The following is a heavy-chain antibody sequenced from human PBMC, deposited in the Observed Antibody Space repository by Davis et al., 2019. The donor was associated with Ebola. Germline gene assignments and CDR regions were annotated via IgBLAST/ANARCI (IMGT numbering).Heavy chain of an antibody. CDR2: IFDIGYT. CDR3: ARGKRSLAARPMYYFDY. CDR1: GGSISSAGYS. D-gene: IGHD6-6*01. J-gene: IGHJ4*02. V-gene: IGHV4-30-2*01. Sequence: MPSETLSLTCAVSGGSISSAGYSWNWIRQPPGKGLEWIGYIFDIGYTYYNPSPKSRVTISVDRSKNQFPLKLSAVTAADTAGYYCARGKRSLAARPMYYFDYWGQGTLVTVSS.